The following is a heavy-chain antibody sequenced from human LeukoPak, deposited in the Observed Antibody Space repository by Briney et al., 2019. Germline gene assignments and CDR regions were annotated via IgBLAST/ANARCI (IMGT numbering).Heavy chain of an antibody. CDR1: GFTFSSYA. D-gene: IGHD6-19*01. Sequence: GGSLRLSCAASGFTFSSYAMHWVRQAPGKGLEWVAVISYDGSNKYYADSVKGRFTISRDNSKDTLYLQMNSLRAEDTAVYYCARASGYSSGWQGFAFFDYWGQGTLVTVSS. V-gene: IGHV3-30-3*01. J-gene: IGHJ4*02. CDR3: ARASGYSSGWQGFAFFDY. CDR2: ISYDGSNK.